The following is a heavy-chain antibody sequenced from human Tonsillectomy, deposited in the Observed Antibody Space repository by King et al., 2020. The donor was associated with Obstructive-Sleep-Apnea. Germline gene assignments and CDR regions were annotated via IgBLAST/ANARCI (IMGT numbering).Heavy chain of an antibody. CDR1: GDTFSKYA. CDR3: ARVTFCTSSVSCYRRGFDY. V-gene: IGHV1-69*04. D-gene: IGHD2-15*01. J-gene: IGHJ4*02. Sequence: VQLVQSGAEVKKPGSSVKVSCKASGDTFSKYAINWVRQAPGQGLEWMGGIIPSLDIVNYAQKFQGRVTIIADKSTSTAYMELSSLRSEDTAVFYCARVTFCTSSVSCYRRGFDYWGQGTLVTVSS. CDR2: IIPSLDIV.